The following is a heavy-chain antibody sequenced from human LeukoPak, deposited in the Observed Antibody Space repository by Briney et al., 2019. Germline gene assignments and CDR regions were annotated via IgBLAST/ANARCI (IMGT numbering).Heavy chain of an antibody. Sequence: GGSLRLSCAASGFTFDDYGLSWVRQAPGKGLEWVGFIRSKAYGGTTEYAASVKGRFTISRDDSKSIAYLQMNSLKTEDTAVYYCTSFGDHPLTPDYWGQGTLVTVSS. CDR3: TSFGDHPLTPDY. CDR2: IRSKAYGGTT. V-gene: IGHV3-49*04. J-gene: IGHJ4*02. CDR1: GFTFDDYG. D-gene: IGHD2-21*02.